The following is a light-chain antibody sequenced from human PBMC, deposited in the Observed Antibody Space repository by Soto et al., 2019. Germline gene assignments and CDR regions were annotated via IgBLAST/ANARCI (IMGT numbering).Light chain of an antibody. CDR1: QDITSG. Sequence: DIQMTQSPSSVSASVGDRVTITCRASQDITSGLAWYQQRPGRAPKLLIYAASTLQSGVPSRFSGSGSGTEFTLTISSLQPEDFATYYCQQLNSYPQTFGQGTKVDIK. CDR2: AAS. CDR3: QQLNSYPQT. J-gene: IGKJ1*01. V-gene: IGKV1-12*01.